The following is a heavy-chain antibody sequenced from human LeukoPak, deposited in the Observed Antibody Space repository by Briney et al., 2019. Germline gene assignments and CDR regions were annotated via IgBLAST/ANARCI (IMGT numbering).Heavy chain of an antibody. CDR2: ISAYNGNT. D-gene: IGHD2-2*02. CDR3: ASAYCSSTSCYTWGQFDY. J-gene: IGHJ4*02. Sequence: GASVKVSCKASGYTFTSYGISWVRQAPGQGLEWMGWISAYNGNTNYAQKLQGRVTMTTDTSTSTAYMELRSLRSDDTAVYYCASAYCSSTSCYTWGQFDYWGQGTLVTVSS. V-gene: IGHV1-18*01. CDR1: GYTFTSYG.